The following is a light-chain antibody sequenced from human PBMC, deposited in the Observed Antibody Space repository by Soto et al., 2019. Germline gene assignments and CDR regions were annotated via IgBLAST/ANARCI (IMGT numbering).Light chain of an antibody. CDR2: WAS. CDR1: QSVLYSSNNKNY. CDR3: QQYYGTPYT. V-gene: IGKV4-1*01. J-gene: IGKJ2*01. Sequence: DIVMTQSPDSLAVSLGEGATINCKSSQSVLYSSNNKNYLAWYQQKPGQPPKLLIYWASTRDSGVPDRFSGSGSGTDFTLTISSLQAEDVAVYYCQQYYGTPYTFGQGTKLEIK.